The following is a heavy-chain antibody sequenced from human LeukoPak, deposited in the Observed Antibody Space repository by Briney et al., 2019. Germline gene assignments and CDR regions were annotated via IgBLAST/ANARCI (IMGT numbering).Heavy chain of an antibody. J-gene: IGHJ4*02. CDR2: ISFSGTNT. D-gene: IGHD3-16*01. V-gene: IGHV3-23*01. CDR1: GFTFSSYG. Sequence: PGGSLRLSCAASGFTFSSYGMSWVRQAPGKGLEWVSAISFSGTNTYYADSVKGRFTISRDNLKNTLYLQMNSLGAEDTAVYFCAKDQGGYWGQGTLVTVSS. CDR3: AKDQGGY.